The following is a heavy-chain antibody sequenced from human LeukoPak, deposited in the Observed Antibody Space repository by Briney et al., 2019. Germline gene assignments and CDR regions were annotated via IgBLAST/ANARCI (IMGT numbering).Heavy chain of an antibody. V-gene: IGHV3-21*01. CDR2: ISSSSSYI. CDR3: ARSVSSGAGVGYFGY. J-gene: IGHJ4*02. D-gene: IGHD6-19*01. Sequence: PGGSLRLSCAASGFTFRSYGMHWVRQAPGKGLEWVSSISSSSSYIYYADSVKGRFTISRDNAKNSLYLQMNSLRAEDTAVYYCARSVSSGAGVGYFGYWGQGTLVTVSS. CDR1: GFTFRSYG.